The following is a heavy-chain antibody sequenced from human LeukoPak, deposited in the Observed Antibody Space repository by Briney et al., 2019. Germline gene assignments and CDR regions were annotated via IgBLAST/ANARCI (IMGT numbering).Heavy chain of an antibody. CDR3: ARARGLINWFDP. CDR2: MNPNSGNT. D-gene: IGHD3-10*01. CDR1: GYTFTSYD. Sequence: ASVKVSCKASGYTFTSYDINWVRQATGQGLEWMGWMNPNSGNTGYAQKFQGRVTMTRNTSISTAYMELSSLRSEDTAVYYCARARGLINWFDPWGQGTLVTVSS. J-gene: IGHJ5*02. V-gene: IGHV1-8*01.